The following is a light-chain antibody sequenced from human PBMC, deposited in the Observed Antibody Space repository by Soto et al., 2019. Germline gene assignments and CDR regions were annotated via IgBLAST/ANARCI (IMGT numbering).Light chain of an antibody. CDR3: SSYVTTNVVV. CDR2: EVY. Sequence: QSALTQPPSASGSPGQSVTISCTGTRDDVGGYNYVSWFQHHPGKAPKLMIYEVYKRPPGVPARFSGSKSGNTASLTVSGFQAGDEAIYYCSSYVTTNVVVFGGGTQLTVL. V-gene: IGLV2-8*01. CDR1: RDDVGGYNY. J-gene: IGLJ2*01.